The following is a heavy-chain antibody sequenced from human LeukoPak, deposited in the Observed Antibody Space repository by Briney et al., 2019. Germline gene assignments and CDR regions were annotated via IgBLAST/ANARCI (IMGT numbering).Heavy chain of an antibody. J-gene: IGHJ4*02. CDR3: ARGQERQPVVVFDY. CDR2: INHSGST. Sequence: SETLSLTCAVYGGSFSGYYWSWIRQPPGKGLEWIGEINHSGSTNYNPSLKSRVTISVDTSKNQFSLKLSSVTAADTAVYYCARGQERQPVVVFDYWGQGTLVTVSS. V-gene: IGHV4-34*01. D-gene: IGHD6-13*01. CDR1: GGSFSGYY.